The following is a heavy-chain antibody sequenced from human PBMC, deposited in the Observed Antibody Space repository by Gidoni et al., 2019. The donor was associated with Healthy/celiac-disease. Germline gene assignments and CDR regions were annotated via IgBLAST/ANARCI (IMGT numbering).Heavy chain of an antibody. J-gene: IGHJ4*02. D-gene: IGHD5-12*01. V-gene: IGHV4-34*01. CDR3: ARLSPGSGDGYNYKLLDY. CDR2: INHSGST. Sequence: QVQLQQWRAGLLKPSETLSLTCDVYGGSSCGYYWSWIRQPPGKGLEWIGEINHSGSTNYNPSLKSRVTISVDTTKDQFSLKLSSVTAADTAVYYCARLSPGSGDGYNYKLLDYWGQGTLVTVSS. CDR1: GGSSCGYY.